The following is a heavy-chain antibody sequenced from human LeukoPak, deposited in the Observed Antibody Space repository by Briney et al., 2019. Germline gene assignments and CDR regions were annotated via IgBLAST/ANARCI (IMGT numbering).Heavy chain of an antibody. Sequence: GGSLRLSCAASGFTFSSYAMHWVRQAPGKGLEWVATTNLDGGAEYCVDSVKGRFTISRDNAKNSLYLQMNSLRVEDTAVYYCARDDRESKGGYPAPDYWGQGTLVTVSS. CDR2: TNLDGGAE. D-gene: IGHD6-13*01. CDR1: GFTFSSYA. J-gene: IGHJ4*02. V-gene: IGHV3-7*05. CDR3: ARDDRESKGGYPAPDY.